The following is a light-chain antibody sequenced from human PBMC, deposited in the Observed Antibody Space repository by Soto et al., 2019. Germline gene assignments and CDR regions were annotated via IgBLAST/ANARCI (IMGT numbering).Light chain of an antibody. Sequence: QSALTQPASVSGSPGQSITMSCTGTSSDVGRYNLVSWYQQSPGKAPKLMIYQDSERPPGVSNRFSGSKSGNTASLTISGLRAEDEADYYCSAHAGRDNPVVFGGGTKLTVL. V-gene: IGLV2-23*01. CDR1: SSDVGRYNL. CDR2: QDS. J-gene: IGLJ2*01. CDR3: SAHAGRDNPVV.